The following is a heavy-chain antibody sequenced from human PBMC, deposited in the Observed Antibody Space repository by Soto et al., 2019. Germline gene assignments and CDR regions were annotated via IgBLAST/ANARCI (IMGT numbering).Heavy chain of an antibody. CDR1: GGSFSGYY. Sequence: QVQLQQWGAGLLKPSETLSLTCAVYGGSFSGYYWSWFRQPPGKGLEWIGEINHSGSTNYNPSLKSRVTISVDTSKNQFSLKLSSVTAADTAVYYCASSRGVGANGPWFDPWGQGTLVTVSS. CDR3: ASSRGVGANGPWFDP. J-gene: IGHJ5*02. V-gene: IGHV4-34*01. CDR2: INHSGST. D-gene: IGHD1-26*01.